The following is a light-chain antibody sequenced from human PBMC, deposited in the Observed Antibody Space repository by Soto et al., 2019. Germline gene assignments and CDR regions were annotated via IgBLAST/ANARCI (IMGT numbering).Light chain of an antibody. Sequence: EIVLTQSPGTLSLSPGERATLSCRASQSVSSSYLAWYQQKPGQAPRLLIYGASSRATGIPDRSSGSGSGRDFTLTSSRLEPEDCAMYYCQQYGSAPGTFGQGTKVEIK. CDR1: QSVSSSY. J-gene: IGKJ1*01. V-gene: IGKV3-20*01. CDR3: QQYGSAPGT. CDR2: GAS.